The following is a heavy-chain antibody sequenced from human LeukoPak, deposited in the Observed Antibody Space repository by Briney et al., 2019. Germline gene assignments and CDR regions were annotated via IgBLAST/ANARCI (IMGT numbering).Heavy chain of an antibody. CDR1: GFTFDDYA. V-gene: IGHV3-9*01. CDR3: AKALAARPPYFPDY. D-gene: IGHD6-6*01. CDR2: ISWNSGSI. J-gene: IGHJ4*02. Sequence: PGGSLRLSCAASGFTFDDYAMHWVRQAPGKGLEWVSGISWNSGSIGYADSVKGRFTISRDNAKNSLYLQMNSLRAEDTALYYCAKALAARPPYFPDYWGQGTLVTVSS.